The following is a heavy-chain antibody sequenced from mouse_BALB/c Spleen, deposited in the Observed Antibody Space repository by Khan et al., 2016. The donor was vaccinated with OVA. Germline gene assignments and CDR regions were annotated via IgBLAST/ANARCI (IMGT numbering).Heavy chain of an antibody. D-gene: IGHD1-1*01. CDR3: ARYFGSRLAY. V-gene: IGHV1-80*01. CDR2: IFPGNDDA. CDR1: GYTFSSSW. Sequence: QVQLQQSGAELVRPGSSVKISYKASGYTFSSSWMNWVKQRPGQGLEWIGQIFPGNDDADYNGKFKGKATLTADKSSRTAYMQLTSLTSEDSAVYFCARYFGSRLAYWGQGTLVTVSA. J-gene: IGHJ3*01.